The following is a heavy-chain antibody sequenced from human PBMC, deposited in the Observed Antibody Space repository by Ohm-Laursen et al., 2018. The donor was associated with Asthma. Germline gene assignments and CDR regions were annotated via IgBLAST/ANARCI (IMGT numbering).Heavy chain of an antibody. V-gene: IGHV3-33*01. CDR3: ARETIAAAAYFDY. Sequence: SLRLSCAASGFTFSSYGMHWVRQAPGKGLEWVAVIWYDGSNKYYADSVKGRFTISRDNSKNTLYLQMNSLRAEDTAVYYCARETIAAAAYFDYWGQGTLVTVSS. CDR1: GFTFSSYG. D-gene: IGHD6-13*01. J-gene: IGHJ4*02. CDR2: IWYDGSNK.